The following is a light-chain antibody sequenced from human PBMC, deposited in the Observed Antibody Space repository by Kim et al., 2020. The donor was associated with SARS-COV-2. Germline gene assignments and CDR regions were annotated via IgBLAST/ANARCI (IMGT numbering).Light chain of an antibody. V-gene: IGKV3-20*01. CDR1: QSVSSNY. CDR3: QHYGSSPT. CDR2: GAS. Sequence: EIALTQSPATLSLSPGERATLSCRASQSVSSNYLAWYQHKPGQAPSLLIYGASSRAAGIPDRFSGSGSRTDFTLTISRLEHEDFAVYYCQHYGSSPTFGGGTKVDIK. J-gene: IGKJ4*01.